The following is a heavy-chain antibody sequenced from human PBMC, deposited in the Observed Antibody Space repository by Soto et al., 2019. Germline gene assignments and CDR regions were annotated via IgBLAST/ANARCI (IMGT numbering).Heavy chain of an antibody. D-gene: IGHD5-18*01. CDR2: ISWNSGSI. V-gene: IGHV3-9*01. Sequence: EVQLVESGGGLVQPGRSLRLSCAASGFTFDDYAMHWVQQAPGKGLEWVSRISWNSGSIGYADSVKGRFIISRDNAKNSLYLQMNSLRAEDTALYYCAKAVGSYGNFDYWGQGTLVTVSS. CDR1: GFTFDDYA. J-gene: IGHJ4*02. CDR3: AKAVGSYGNFDY.